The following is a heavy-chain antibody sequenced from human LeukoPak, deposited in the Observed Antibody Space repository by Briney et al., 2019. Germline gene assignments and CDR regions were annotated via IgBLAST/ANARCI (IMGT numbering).Heavy chain of an antibody. CDR3: ARDRNNYGGTFDY. Sequence: PGRSLRLSCAASGFTFSNYGMHWVRQAPGKGLEWVAVVWYFGSNNYYADSVKGRFTVSRDNSKNTLYLQMNSLRAEDTAVYYCARDRNNYGGTFDYWGQGTLVTVSS. CDR1: GFTFSNYG. V-gene: IGHV3-33*01. J-gene: IGHJ4*02. D-gene: IGHD4-23*01. CDR2: VWYFGSNN.